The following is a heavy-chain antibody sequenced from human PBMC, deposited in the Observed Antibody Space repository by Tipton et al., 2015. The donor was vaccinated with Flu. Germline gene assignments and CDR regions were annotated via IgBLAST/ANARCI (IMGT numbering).Heavy chain of an antibody. CDR2: IYYSGTT. V-gene: IGHV4-39*07. CDR1: GGSISSYTYY. CDR3: AKEGSYNILTNYYNKGVDP. D-gene: IGHD3-9*01. J-gene: IGHJ5*02. Sequence: TLSLTCTVSGGSISSYTYYWGWFRQSPGTGLEWIGSIYYSGTTYYNPSLKSRVTMSIHTSKNQFSLKVTSVTAEDTAVYDCAKEGSYNILTNYYNKGVDPWGQGTLVIVSS.